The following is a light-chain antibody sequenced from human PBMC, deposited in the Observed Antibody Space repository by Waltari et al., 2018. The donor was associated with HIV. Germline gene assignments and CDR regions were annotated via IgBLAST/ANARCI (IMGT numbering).Light chain of an antibody. Sequence: QSALTQPPSASGSPGQSVTIPCAGTSSDIGLYNFVSWYQHPPGKAPNLMISEVSRRPSGVPDRFSGSKSGNTASLTVSGLQAEDEAAYYCFSYAGNNYLLFGGGTKLTVL. CDR2: EVS. CDR1: SSDIGLYNF. CDR3: FSYAGNNYLL. V-gene: IGLV2-8*01. J-gene: IGLJ2*01.